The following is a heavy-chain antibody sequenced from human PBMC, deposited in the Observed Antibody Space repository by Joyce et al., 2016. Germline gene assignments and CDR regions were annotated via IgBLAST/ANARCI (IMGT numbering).Heavy chain of an antibody. Sequence: EVQLLESGGGLVQPGGSLRLSCAVSGFTYSSYAMSWVRQAPGKWLGGVSAISGSGGSTYYADSVKGRFTISRDNSKNTLYLQMNSLRAEDTAVYYCAKDTITMIVVVILDYWGQGTLVTVSS. CDR2: ISGSGGST. D-gene: IGHD3-22*01. CDR1: GFTYSSYA. V-gene: IGHV3-23*01. CDR3: AKDTITMIVVVILDY. J-gene: IGHJ4*02.